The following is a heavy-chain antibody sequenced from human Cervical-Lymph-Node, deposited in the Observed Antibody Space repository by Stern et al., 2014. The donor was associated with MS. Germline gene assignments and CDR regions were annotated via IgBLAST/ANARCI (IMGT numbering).Heavy chain of an antibody. D-gene: IGHD2-21*01. Sequence: VQLVQSGGGLVQPGGSLRLSCAASGFTFSSYWIHWVRQAPGKGLVWVSRINPDGSSTTYADSVRGRFTISRDNANKMVYLQMSSLRAEDTAVYYCAAAADCGAGRCYPYLDVWGQGATVTVSS. CDR2: INPDGSST. J-gene: IGHJ6*02. CDR1: GFTFSSYW. V-gene: IGHV3-74*01. CDR3: AAAADCGAGRCYPYLDV.